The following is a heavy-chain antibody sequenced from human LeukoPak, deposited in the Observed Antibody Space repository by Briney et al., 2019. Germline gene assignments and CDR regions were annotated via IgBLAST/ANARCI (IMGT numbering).Heavy chain of an antibody. CDR2: INPNSGGT. CDR3: ARVVPAAFCFDP. CDR1: GYTFTGYY. D-gene: IGHD2-2*01. Sequence: ASVKVSCKASGYTFTGYYMHWVRQAPGQGLEWMGWINPNSGGTNYAQKFQGRATMTRDTSISTAYMELSRLRSDDTAVYYCARVVPAAFCFDPWGQGTLVTVSS. V-gene: IGHV1-2*02. J-gene: IGHJ5*02.